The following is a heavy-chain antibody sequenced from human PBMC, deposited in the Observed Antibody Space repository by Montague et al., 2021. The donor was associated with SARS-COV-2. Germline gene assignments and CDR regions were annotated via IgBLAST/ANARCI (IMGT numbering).Heavy chain of an antibody. J-gene: IGHJ5*02. CDR3: VRQPGQWLPREWFWFDP. D-gene: IGHD6-19*01. Sequence: SETLSLTCTVSGCSISSTSYYWGWIRQPPGKGLEWIGSIYYSGSTYHNPSLKSRVTISVDTSKNQFSLKLSSVTAADTAVYYCVRQPGQWLPREWFWFDPWGQGTLVTVSS. CDR1: GCSISSTSYY. CDR2: IYYSGST. V-gene: IGHV4-39*01.